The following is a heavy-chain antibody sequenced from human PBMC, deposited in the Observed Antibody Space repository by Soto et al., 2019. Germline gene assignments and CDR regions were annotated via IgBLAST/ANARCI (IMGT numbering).Heavy chain of an antibody. V-gene: IGHV4-39*07. Sequence: XETLYLTCAVSGASISSSSYYWGWIRQPPGKGLEWIGSIYYSGSTYYNPSLKSRVTISVDRSKNQFSLKLSSVTAADTAVYYCARALSSYYDSSGYSPFGYWGQGTLVTVSS. J-gene: IGHJ4*02. CDR1: GASISSSSYY. D-gene: IGHD3-22*01. CDR2: IYYSGST. CDR3: ARALSSYYDSSGYSPFGY.